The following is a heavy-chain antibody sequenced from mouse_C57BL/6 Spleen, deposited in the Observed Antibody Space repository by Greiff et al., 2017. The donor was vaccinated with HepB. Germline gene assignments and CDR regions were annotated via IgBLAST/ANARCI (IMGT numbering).Heavy chain of an antibody. D-gene: IGHD1-1*01. Sequence: VQLQQSGPVLVKPGASVKMSCKASGYTFTDYYMNWVKQSHGKSLEWIGVINPYNGGTSYNQKFKGKATLTVDKSSSTAYMELNSLTSEDSAVYYCARSYGSSTSWYFDVWGTGTTVTVSS. CDR3: ARSYGSSTSWYFDV. V-gene: IGHV1-19*01. J-gene: IGHJ1*03. CDR1: GYTFTDYY. CDR2: INPYNGGT.